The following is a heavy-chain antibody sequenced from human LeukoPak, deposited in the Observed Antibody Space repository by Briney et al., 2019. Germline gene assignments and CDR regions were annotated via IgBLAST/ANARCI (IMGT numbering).Heavy chain of an antibody. CDR1: GFTVGTNS. CDR2: IYSGGST. V-gene: IGHV3-53*01. Sequence: GGSLRLSCSASGFTVGTNSMSWVRQSPGKGLEWVSVIYSGGSTYYADSVNGRFTISRDNSRNTLFLQMNSLRAEDTALYYCASAREYCGSAECYEYFQHWGQGTLVTVSS. CDR3: ASAREYCGSAECYEYFQH. J-gene: IGHJ1*01. D-gene: IGHD2-21*01.